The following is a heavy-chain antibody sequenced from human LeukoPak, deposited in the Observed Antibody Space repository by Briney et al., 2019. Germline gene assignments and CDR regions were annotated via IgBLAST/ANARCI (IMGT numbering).Heavy chain of an antibody. V-gene: IGHV4-59*08. CDR3: AKTTVTSSYWYFDL. Sequence: SETLSLTCTVSGGSISSYYWSWIRQPPGKGLEWIGYIYYSGSTNYNPSLKSRVTISVDRSKNQFTLKLSSVTAADTAVYYCAKTTVTSSYWYFDLWGRGTLVTVSS. CDR1: GGSISSYY. D-gene: IGHD4-17*01. J-gene: IGHJ2*01. CDR2: IYYSGST.